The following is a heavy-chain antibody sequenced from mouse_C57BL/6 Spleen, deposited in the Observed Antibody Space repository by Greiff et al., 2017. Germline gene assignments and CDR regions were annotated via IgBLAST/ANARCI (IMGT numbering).Heavy chain of an antibody. D-gene: IGHD1-1*01. J-gene: IGHJ1*03. CDR1: GYSITSGYY. V-gene: IGHV3-6*01. CDR3: AVVAFYWYFDV. CDR2: ISYDGSN. Sequence: DVQLQESGPGLVKPSQSLSLTCSVTGYSITSGYYWNWIRQFPGNKLEWMGYISYDGSNNYNPSLKNRISITRDTSKNQFFLKLNSVTTEDTATYYCAVVAFYWYFDVWGTGTTVTVSS.